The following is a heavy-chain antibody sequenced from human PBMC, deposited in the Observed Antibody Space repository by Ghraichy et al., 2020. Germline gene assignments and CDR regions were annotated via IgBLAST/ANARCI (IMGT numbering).Heavy chain of an antibody. V-gene: IGHV4-39*01. D-gene: IGHD2-21*02. CDR3: ARAMRTGDFGRGWFDP. CDR2: IYYNGST. Sequence: SQTLSLTCTVSDDSISSSNYYWAWIRQPPGKGLECIGTIYYNGSTYYNPSLKSRVTISVDTSKNQFSLKLSSVTAADTAVFYCARAMRTGDFGRGWFDPWGQGTLVTVSS. CDR1: DDSISSSNYY. J-gene: IGHJ5*02.